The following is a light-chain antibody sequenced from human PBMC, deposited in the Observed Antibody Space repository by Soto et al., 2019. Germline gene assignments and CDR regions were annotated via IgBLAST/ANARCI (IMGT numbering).Light chain of an antibody. CDR2: WAS. V-gene: IGKV4-1*01. Sequence: DIVMTQSPDSLALSLGERATINCKSSQSVLKSSNKKNCLAWYQQKPGQSPKLLINWASTRESGVPDRFSGSGSGTDFTLTISRLQAEDVAVYYCQQYYTTLTFCGGTKVEI. J-gene: IGKJ4*01. CDR3: QQYYTTLT. CDR1: QSVLKSSNKKNC.